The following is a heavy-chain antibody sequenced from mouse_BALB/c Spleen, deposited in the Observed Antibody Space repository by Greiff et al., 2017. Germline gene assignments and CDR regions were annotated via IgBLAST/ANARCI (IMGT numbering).Heavy chain of an antibody. V-gene: IGHV14-4*02. CDR3: NAGTWDY. CDR1: GFNIKDYY. D-gene: IGHD4-1*01. CDR2: IDPENGDT. Sequence: EVQLQQSGAELVRSGASVKLSCTASGFNIKDYYMHWVKQRPEQGLEWIGWIDPENGDTEYAPKFQGKATMTADTSSNTAYLQLSSLTSEDTAVYYCNAGTWDYWGQGTTLTVSS. J-gene: IGHJ2*01.